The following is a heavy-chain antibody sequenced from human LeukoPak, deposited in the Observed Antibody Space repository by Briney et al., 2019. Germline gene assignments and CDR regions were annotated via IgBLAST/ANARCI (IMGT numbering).Heavy chain of an antibody. D-gene: IGHD2-2*01. CDR2: MSWNGGAI. CDR1: GFIFDDYV. V-gene: IGHV3-9*01. J-gene: IGHJ1*01. Sequence: PGGSLRLSCAASGFIFDDYVMHWVRQAPGKGLEWVSGMSWNGGAIGYADSVRGRFTISRDDAKNSLYLQVNSLRAEDTALYYCAKSLGYCSTTSCQPYFQHWGQGTLVTVSS. CDR3: AKSLGYCSTTSCQPYFQH.